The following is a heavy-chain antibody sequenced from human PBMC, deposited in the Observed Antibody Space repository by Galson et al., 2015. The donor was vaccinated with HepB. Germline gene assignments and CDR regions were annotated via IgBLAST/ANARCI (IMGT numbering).Heavy chain of an antibody. CDR3: ASDSSSWLDY. V-gene: IGHV3-48*01. Sequence: SLRLSCAASGFTFSSYSMNWVRQAPGKGLEWVSYISSSSSTIYYADSVKGRFTISGDNAKNSLYLQMNSLRAEDTAVYYCASDSSSWLDYWGQGTLVTVSS. J-gene: IGHJ4*02. D-gene: IGHD6-13*01. CDR1: GFTFSSYS. CDR2: ISSSSSTI.